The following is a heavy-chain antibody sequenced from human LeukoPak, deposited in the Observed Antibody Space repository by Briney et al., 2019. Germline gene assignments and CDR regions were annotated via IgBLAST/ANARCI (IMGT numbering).Heavy chain of an antibody. Sequence: PGGSLRLSCAASGFTFSGSAMHWVRQASGKGLEWVGRIRSRANSYATAYAASVKGRFTISRDDSKNTAYLQMNSLKTEDTAVDYCTSPIRGSTMVRGEVSVADWGQGTLVTVSS. J-gene: IGHJ4*02. CDR2: IRSRANSYAT. D-gene: IGHD3-10*01. CDR1: GFTFSGSA. CDR3: TSPIRGSTMVRGEVSVAD. V-gene: IGHV3-73*01.